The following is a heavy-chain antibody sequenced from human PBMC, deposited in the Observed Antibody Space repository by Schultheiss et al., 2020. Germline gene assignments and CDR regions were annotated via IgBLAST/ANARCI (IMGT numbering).Heavy chain of an antibody. CDR2: IYYSGST. J-gene: IGHJ6*03. CDR3: AREPGEYQLLYRFYYYMDV. V-gene: IGHV4-31*03. Sequence: SQTLSLTCTVSGGSISGGDYYWSWIRQHPGKGLEWIGYIYYSGSTNYNPSLKSRVTISVDTSKNQFSLKLSSVTAADTAVYYCAREPGEYQLLYRFYYYMDVWGKGTTVTVSS. CDR1: GGSISGGDYY. D-gene: IGHD2-2*02.